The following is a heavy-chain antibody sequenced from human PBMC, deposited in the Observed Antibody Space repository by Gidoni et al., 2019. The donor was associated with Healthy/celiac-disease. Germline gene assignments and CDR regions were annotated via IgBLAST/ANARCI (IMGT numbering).Heavy chain of an antibody. V-gene: IGHV3-11*01. J-gene: IGHJ4*02. CDR2: ISSSGSTI. D-gene: IGHD3-22*01. CDR1: GCTFRDYY. Sequence: QVQLVESGGGLVTPGVSLRLSCAASGCTFRDYYMSWIRQAPGTGLAWVSYISSSGSTIYYAASVNGRFTISRDNAKNSLYLQMNSLRAEDTAVYYCARAERDYYDSSGYPPDYWGQGTLVTVSS. CDR3: ARAERDYYDSSGYPPDY.